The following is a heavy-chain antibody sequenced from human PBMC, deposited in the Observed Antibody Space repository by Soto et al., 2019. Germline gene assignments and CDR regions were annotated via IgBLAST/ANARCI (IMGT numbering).Heavy chain of an antibody. J-gene: IGHJ4*02. CDR3: TTDLRDRQPGLGY. CDR2: IKRKADGGTT. D-gene: IGHD2-21*01. V-gene: IGHV3-15*07. Sequence: EVHLVESGGGLVEPGESLRLSCAASDFTFTNAWMNWVRQAPGKGLEWVGRIKRKADGGTTDYAAPVKGRFTISRDDSKDTLYLQLNSLRTDDTAVYYCTTDLRDRQPGLGYWGQGTLVTVSS. CDR1: DFTFTNAW.